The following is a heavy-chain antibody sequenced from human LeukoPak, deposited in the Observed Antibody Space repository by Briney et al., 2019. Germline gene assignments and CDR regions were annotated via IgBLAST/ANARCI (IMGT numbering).Heavy chain of an antibody. D-gene: IGHD3-9*01. Sequence: PSETLSLTCTVSGGSISSGSYYWSWIRQPAGKGLEWIGRIYTSGSTNYNPSLKSRVTISVDASKNQFSLKLSSVTAADTAVYYCARDRIYDIFTRTGDAFDIWGQGTMVTVSS. CDR3: ARDRIYDIFTRTGDAFDI. J-gene: IGHJ3*02. V-gene: IGHV4-61*02. CDR1: GGSISSGSYY. CDR2: IYTSGST.